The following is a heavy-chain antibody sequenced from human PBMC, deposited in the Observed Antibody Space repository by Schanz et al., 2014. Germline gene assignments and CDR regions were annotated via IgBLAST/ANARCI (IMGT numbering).Heavy chain of an antibody. J-gene: IGHJ4*02. CDR1: GGTFSTYT. Sequence: QVQLVHSGAEVKKPGSSVKVSCKASGGTFSTYTISWVRQAPGQGLEWMGRIIPILGIANYAQKFQGRVTITADKSTFTAYMDVSSLISEDTAVYYCASSGAGYSSSWDFDYWGQGTLVTVSS. D-gene: IGHD6-13*01. CDR3: ASSGAGYSSSWDFDY. CDR2: IIPILGIA. V-gene: IGHV1-69*02.